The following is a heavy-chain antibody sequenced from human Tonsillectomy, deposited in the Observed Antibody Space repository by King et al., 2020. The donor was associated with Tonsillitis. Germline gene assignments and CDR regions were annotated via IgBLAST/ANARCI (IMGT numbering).Heavy chain of an antibody. CDR2: MFYSGGT. J-gene: IGHJ2*01. Sequence: VQLQESGPGLVKSSETLSLTCSVSGGAISSYYWSCIRQPPGRGLEWVGYMFYSGGTNYNPSLKGGVTLSVDTSKNQFSLKLSPVTAADTAVYYCARNSGFWSYWYFDLWGRGTLVTVSS. V-gene: IGHV4-59*08. CDR3: ARNSGFWSYWYFDL. CDR1: GGAISSYY. D-gene: IGHD3-22*01.